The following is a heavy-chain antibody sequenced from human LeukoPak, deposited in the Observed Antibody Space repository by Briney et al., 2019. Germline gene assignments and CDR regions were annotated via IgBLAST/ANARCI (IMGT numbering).Heavy chain of an antibody. J-gene: IGHJ4*02. D-gene: IGHD3-16*01. CDR2: SNSDGSST. CDR1: GFTFSSYW. CDR3: GGGTYYYFDY. V-gene: IGHV3-74*01. Sequence: GGSLRLSCAASGFTFSSYWMHWVRQAPGKGLVWVSRSNSDGSSTSYADSVKGRFTISRDNAKNTLYLQMNSLRAEDTALYYCGGGTYYYFDYWGQGTLVTVSS.